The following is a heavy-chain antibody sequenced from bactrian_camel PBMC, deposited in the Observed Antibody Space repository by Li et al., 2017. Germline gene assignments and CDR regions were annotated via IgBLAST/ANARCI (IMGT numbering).Heavy chain of an antibody. J-gene: IGHJ6*01. Sequence: HVQLVESGGGSAKPGGSLRLSCVASVFPHSTKCMGWFRQAPGKEREGVADIDSDGSTFYADSVKGRFTISKDNARNTLYLQMNSLKPEDTAVYYCAAESVAWGQGTQVTVS. CDR2: IDSDGST. CDR1: VFPHSTKC. CDR3: AAESVA. V-gene: IGHV3S53*01.